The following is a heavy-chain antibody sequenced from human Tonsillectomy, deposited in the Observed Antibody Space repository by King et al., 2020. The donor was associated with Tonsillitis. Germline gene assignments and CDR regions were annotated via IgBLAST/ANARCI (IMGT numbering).Heavy chain of an antibody. Sequence: VQLVESGGGVVQPGGSLRLSCAASGFLFKSFGMHWVRQAPGKGLEWVATLSYDGGDKYYAESVKGRFTISRDNSVNTVHLQMTTLRREDTAIYYCAREGAGPFDSWGRGTLVTVSA. CDR3: AREGAGPFDS. J-gene: IGHJ4*02. CDR1: GFLFKSFG. D-gene: IGHD1-14*01. V-gene: IGHV3-30*03. CDR2: LSYDGGDK.